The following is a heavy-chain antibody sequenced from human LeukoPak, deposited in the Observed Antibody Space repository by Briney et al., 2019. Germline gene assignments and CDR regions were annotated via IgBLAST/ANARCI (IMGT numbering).Heavy chain of an antibody. D-gene: IGHD3-22*01. CDR1: GGSISSYY. V-gene: IGHV4-4*07. CDR3: ARDHRYHDSSGYYSSDAFDI. CDR2: IYTSGST. J-gene: IGHJ3*02. Sequence: SETLSLTCTVSGGSISSYYWSWIRQPAGKGLEWIGRIYTSGSTNYNPSLKSRVTMSVDTSKNQFSLKLSSVTAADTAVYYCARDHRYHDSSGYYSSDAFDIWGQGTMVTVSS.